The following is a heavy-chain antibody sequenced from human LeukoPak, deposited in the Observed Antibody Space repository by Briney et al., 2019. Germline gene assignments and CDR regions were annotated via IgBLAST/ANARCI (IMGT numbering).Heavy chain of an antibody. Sequence: GESLKISCKGSGYTFTNYYMHWVRQAPGQGLEWMGIIDPSGGSTTYAQKFQGRVTMTRDTSTSTVYMELTSLRSEDTAMYYCARDWGIQQWPPSYFDYWGQGTLVTVSS. CDR2: IDPSGGST. CDR3: ARDWGIQQWPPSYFDY. J-gene: IGHJ4*02. CDR1: GYTFTNYY. D-gene: IGHD5-18*01. V-gene: IGHV1-46*01.